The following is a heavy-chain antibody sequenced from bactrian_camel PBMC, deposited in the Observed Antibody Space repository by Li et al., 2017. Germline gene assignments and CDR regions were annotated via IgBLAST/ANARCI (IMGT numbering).Heavy chain of an antibody. Sequence: VQLVESGGGSVQAGESLRLSCAASTYIGDSLCMGWFRQAPGKEREGLATIDNNGRTSVAESVRGRFTISKDNAKNTLYLQMNSLKPEDTAMYYCAAATYFPCDPTGFVVVVTATRADFGYWGQGTQVTVS. V-gene: IGHV3S55*01. CDR3: AAATYFPCDPTGFVVVVTATRADFGY. CDR2: IDNNGRT. D-gene: IGHD2*01. J-gene: IGHJ6*01. CDR1: TYIGDSLC.